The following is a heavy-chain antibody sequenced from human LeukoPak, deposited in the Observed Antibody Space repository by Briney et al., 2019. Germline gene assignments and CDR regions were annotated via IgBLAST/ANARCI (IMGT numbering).Heavy chain of an antibody. CDR1: SDSISSYY. CDR3: ARSDSSDYFDY. CDR2: IYYSGST. D-gene: IGHD3-22*01. V-gene: IGHV4-59*01. Sequence: SETLSLTCTVSSDSISSYYWCWIRQPPGKGLEWIGYIYYSGSTTYNPSLKSRVTISVDTSKNQFSLKLSSVTAADTAVYYCARSDSSDYFDYWGQGTLVTVSS. J-gene: IGHJ4*02.